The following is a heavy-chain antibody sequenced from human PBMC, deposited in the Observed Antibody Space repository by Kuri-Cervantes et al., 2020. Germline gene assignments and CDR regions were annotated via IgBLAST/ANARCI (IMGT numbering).Heavy chain of an antibody. V-gene: IGHV3-11*01. CDR2: ISSSGSTI. CDR3: ARRAGSGDYADHAFDI. Sequence: GGSLRLSCAASGFTFSDYYMSWIRQAPGKGLEWVSYISSSGSTIYYADSVKGRFTISRDNAKNSLYLQMNSLRAEDTAVYYCARRAGSGDYADHAFDIWGRGTVVTVSS. D-gene: IGHD4-17*01. CDR1: GFTFSDYY. J-gene: IGHJ3*02.